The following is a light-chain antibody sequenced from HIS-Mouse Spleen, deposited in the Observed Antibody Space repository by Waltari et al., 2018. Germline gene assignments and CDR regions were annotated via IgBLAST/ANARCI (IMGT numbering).Light chain of an antibody. J-gene: IGKJ4*01. CDR3: QQYDNLPLT. CDR2: DAS. CDR1: QDISNY. Sequence: DIQMTQSPSSLSASAGDRVTITCQASQDISNYLNWYQQKPGKDPKLLIYDASNLETGVPSRFSGSGSGTDFTFTISSLQPEDIATYYCQQYDNLPLTFGGGTKVEIK. V-gene: IGKV1-33*01.